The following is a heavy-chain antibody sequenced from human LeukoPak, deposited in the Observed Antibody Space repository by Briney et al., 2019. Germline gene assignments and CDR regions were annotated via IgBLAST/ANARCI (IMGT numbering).Heavy chain of an antibody. CDR2: IKSKTDGGTT. J-gene: IGHJ4*02. Sequence: GGSLRLSCAASGFTFSNAWMSWVRQAPGKGLEWVGRIKSKTDGGTTDYAAPVKGRFTISRDDSKNTLYLRMNSLKTEDTAVYYCTTDRLNADIVVVPAATSQFDYWGQGTLVTVSS. CDR1: GFTFSNAW. CDR3: TTDRLNADIVVVPAATSQFDY. D-gene: IGHD2-2*01. V-gene: IGHV3-15*01.